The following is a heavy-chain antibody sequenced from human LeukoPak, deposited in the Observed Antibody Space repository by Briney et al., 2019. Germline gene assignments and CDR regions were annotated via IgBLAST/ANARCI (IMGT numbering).Heavy chain of an antibody. V-gene: IGHV1-18*04. CDR2: ISADNGNT. CDR3: ARVLSSSWYPPFDY. D-gene: IGHD6-13*01. J-gene: IGHJ4*02. Sequence: ASVKVSCKASGYTFTSYGISWVRQAPGQGLEWMGWISADNGNTNYAQKLQGRVTMTTDTSTSTAYRELRSLRSDDTAVYYCARVLSSSWYPPFDYWGQGTLVTVSS. CDR1: GYTFTSYG.